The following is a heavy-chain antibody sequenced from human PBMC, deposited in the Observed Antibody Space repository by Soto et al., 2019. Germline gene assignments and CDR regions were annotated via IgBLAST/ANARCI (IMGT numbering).Heavy chain of an antibody. CDR1: GFTFSDYY. V-gene: IGHV3-11*06. Sequence: QVQLVESGGGLVKPGGSLRLSCAASGFTFSDYYMSWIRQAPGKGLEWVSYISSSSSYTNYADSVKGRFTISRDNAKNSLYLQMNSVRAEDTAVYYCARDRYSSSLDKFDYWGQGTLVTVSS. D-gene: IGHD6-13*01. CDR2: ISSSSSYT. CDR3: ARDRYSSSLDKFDY. J-gene: IGHJ4*02.